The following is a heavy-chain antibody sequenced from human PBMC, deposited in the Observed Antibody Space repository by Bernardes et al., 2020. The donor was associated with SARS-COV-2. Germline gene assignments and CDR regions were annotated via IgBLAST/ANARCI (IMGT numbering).Heavy chain of an antibody. CDR1: GGSFSGYY. D-gene: IGHD1-7*01. J-gene: IGHJ5*02. CDR3: ARGLPRYNWNLNWFDP. CDR2: INHSGST. V-gene: IGHV4-34*01. Sequence: SETLSLTCAVYGGSFSGYYWSWIRQPPGKGLEWIGEINHSGSTNYNPSLKSRVTISVDTSKNQFSLKLSSVTAADTAVYYCARGLPRYNWNLNWFDPWGQGTLVTVSS.